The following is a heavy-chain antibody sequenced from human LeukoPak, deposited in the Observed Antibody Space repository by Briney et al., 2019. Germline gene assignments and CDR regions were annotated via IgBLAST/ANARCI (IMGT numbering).Heavy chain of an antibody. CDR2: ISSSSSYI. D-gene: IGHD4-11*01. CDR1: GFTFSSYS. Sequence: GGSLRLSCAASGFTFSSYSMNWVRQAPGKGLEWVSSISSSSSYIYYADPVKGRFTISRDNAKNSLYLQMNSLRAEDTAVYYCAREGSTVSFDYWGQGTLVTVSS. V-gene: IGHV3-21*01. J-gene: IGHJ4*02. CDR3: AREGSTVSFDY.